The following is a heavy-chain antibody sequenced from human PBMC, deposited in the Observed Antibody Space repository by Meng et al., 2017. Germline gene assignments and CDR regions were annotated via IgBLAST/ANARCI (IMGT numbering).Heavy chain of an antibody. CDR3: ARDYTVTKAGNYGMDV. V-gene: IGHV3-20*04. D-gene: IGHD4-17*01. CDR2: INWNGGST. CDR1: GFTFDDYG. J-gene: IGHJ6*01. Sequence: GESLKISCAASGFTFDDYGMSWVRQAPGKGLEWVSGINWNGGSTGYADSVKGRFTISRDNAKNSLYLQMNSLRAEDTALYYCARDYTVTKAGNYGMDVWGQGTTVT.